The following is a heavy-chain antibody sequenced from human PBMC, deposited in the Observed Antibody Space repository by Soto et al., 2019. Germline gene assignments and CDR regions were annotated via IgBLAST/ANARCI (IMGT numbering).Heavy chain of an antibody. V-gene: IGHV4-4*02. CDR2: IYHSGST. D-gene: IGHD3-22*01. CDR1: GGSVSSSNW. J-gene: IGHJ5*02. Sequence: PSETLSLTCIVSGGSVSSSNWWSWVRQPPGKGLEWIGEIYHSGSTTYNPSLKSRATISVDKSENQFSLRLKSVTAADTAVYYCPSLGSDQGNSGYNLSWGPGTLVTVSS. CDR3: PSLGSDQGNSGYNLS.